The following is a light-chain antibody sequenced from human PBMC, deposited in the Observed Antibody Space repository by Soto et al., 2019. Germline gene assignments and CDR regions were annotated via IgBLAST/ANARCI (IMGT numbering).Light chain of an antibody. Sequence: QSALTQPASVSGSPGQSITISCTGTSSDVGGYNYVSWYQQHPGKAPKLMIYGVSNRPSGVSNRFSGSKSGNTASLTISGLQPEDEADYYCSSFISSTTRALFVFGTGTKLTVL. CDR3: SSFISSTTRALFV. V-gene: IGLV2-14*01. J-gene: IGLJ1*01. CDR2: GVS. CDR1: SSDVGGYNY.